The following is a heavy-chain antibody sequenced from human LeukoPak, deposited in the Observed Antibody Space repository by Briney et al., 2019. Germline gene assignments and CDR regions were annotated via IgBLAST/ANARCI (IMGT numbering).Heavy chain of an antibody. V-gene: IGHV1-69*01. Sequence: ASVKVSCKASGGSFSSYAISWVRQAPGQGLEWMGGIIPIFGTANYAQKFQGRVTITADESTSTAYMELSSLRSEDTAVYYRARASDMHSSSWYYFDYWGQGTLVTVSS. D-gene: IGHD6-13*01. CDR2: IIPIFGTA. J-gene: IGHJ4*02. CDR3: ARASDMHSSSWYYFDY. CDR1: GGSFSSYA.